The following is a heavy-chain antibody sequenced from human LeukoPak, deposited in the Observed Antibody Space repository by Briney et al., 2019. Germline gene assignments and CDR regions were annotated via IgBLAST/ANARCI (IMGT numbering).Heavy chain of an antibody. CDR2: IWYDGSNK. J-gene: IGHJ4*02. CDR3: AKYLAGGWYYIDC. CDR1: GFTFSSYG. Sequence: PGRSLRLSCAASGFTFSSYGMHWVRQAPGKGLEWVAVIWYDGSNKYYADSVKGRFTISRDNSKNTLCLEMNSLRAEDTAVYYCAKYLAGGWYYIDCWGQGTLVTVSS. D-gene: IGHD6-19*01. V-gene: IGHV3-33*06.